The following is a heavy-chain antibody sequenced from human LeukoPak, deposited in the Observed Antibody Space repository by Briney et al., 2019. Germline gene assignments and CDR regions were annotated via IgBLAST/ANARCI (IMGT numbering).Heavy chain of an antibody. CDR1: GGSFSGCY. V-gene: IGHV4-34*01. CDR2: INHSGST. Sequence: PSETLSLTCAVYGGSFSGCYWSWIRQPPGKGLEWIGEINHSGSTNYNPSLKSRVTISVDTSKNQFSLKLSSVTAADTAVYYCARGPTTMPFDYWGQGTLVTVSS. J-gene: IGHJ4*02. CDR3: ARGPTTMPFDY. D-gene: IGHD2-2*01.